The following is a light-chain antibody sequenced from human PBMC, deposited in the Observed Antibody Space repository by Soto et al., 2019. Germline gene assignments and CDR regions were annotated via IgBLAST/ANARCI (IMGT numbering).Light chain of an antibody. CDR2: ATS. V-gene: IGKV1-9*01. CDR3: QQYCSYTQP. CDR1: QGISSY. Sequence: QLTQSPSSLSASVGDRVTITCRASQGISSYLAWYQQKPGKAPKLLIYATSTLQGGVPSRFSVSGSGTDFTLTISCLQSEEFATYYCQQYCSYTQPFGQGTKVDIK. J-gene: IGKJ1*01.